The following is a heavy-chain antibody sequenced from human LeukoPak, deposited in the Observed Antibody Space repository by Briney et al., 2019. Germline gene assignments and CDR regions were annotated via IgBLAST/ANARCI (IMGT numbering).Heavy chain of an antibody. Sequence: PSETLSLTCTVSGGSINSSNYYWGWIRQPPGKGLEWIGSIYYSGSTYYSPSLKSRVTISVDTSKNQFSLKLSSVTAADTAVYYCARVTDGGSYVPYYFDYWGQGTLVTVSS. D-gene: IGHD1-26*01. J-gene: IGHJ4*02. CDR2: IYYSGST. V-gene: IGHV4-39*01. CDR3: ARVTDGGSYVPYYFDY. CDR1: GGSINSSNYY.